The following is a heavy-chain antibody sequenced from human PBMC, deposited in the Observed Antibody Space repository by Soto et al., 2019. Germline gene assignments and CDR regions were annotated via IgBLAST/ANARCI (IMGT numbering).Heavy chain of an antibody. CDR3: ARGWRFDP. D-gene: IGHD1-1*01. CDR1: GGSFRGYK. Sequence: PSETLSLTCGVYGGSFRGYKWNWIRQSPGQGLEWIGEINHSGTTKYNPSVESRVNLSVDTSNNQFSLKMFSVTAADTAIYDCARGWRFDPWGQGTHVPFSS. J-gene: IGHJ5*02. CDR2: INHSGTT. V-gene: IGHV4-34*01.